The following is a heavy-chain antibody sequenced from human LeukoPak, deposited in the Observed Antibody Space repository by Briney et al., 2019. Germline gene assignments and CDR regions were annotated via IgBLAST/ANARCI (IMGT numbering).Heavy chain of an antibody. V-gene: IGHV3-11*04. Sequence: GGSLRLSCAASGFTFSDYYMSWIRQAPGKGLEWVSYISSSGSTIYYADSVKGRFTISRDNAKNSLYLQMNSLRAEDTAVYYCARDFGSGSYYSHYFDYWGQGTLVTVSS. J-gene: IGHJ4*02. CDR3: ARDFGSGSYYSHYFDY. D-gene: IGHD3-10*01. CDR1: GFTFSDYY. CDR2: ISSSGSTI.